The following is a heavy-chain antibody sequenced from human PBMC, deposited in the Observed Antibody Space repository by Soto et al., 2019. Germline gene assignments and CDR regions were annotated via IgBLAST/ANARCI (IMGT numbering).Heavy chain of an antibody. Sequence: GASVKLSCKTSAYSFTDYYIHWVLQAPGQGPEWMGWINPNSGGTKYAQKFQDRVTMTRDTSISTAYMELSRLRSDDAAIYYCARPFRGLTNGMDDWGQGTTVTVSS. CDR1: AYSFTDYY. D-gene: IGHD1-20*01. V-gene: IGHV1-2*02. CDR2: INPNSGGT. CDR3: ARPFRGLTNGMDD. J-gene: IGHJ6*02.